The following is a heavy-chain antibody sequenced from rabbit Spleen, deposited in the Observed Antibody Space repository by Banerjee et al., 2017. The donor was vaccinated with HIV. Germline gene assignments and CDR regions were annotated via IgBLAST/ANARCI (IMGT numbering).Heavy chain of an antibody. D-gene: IGHD1-1*01. Sequence: QEQLVESGGGLVKPGASLTLICTASGFSFSSGYDMSWVRQAPGKGLEWIACIYAGSSSSTYSATWAKGRFTCSKTSSTTVTLQMTRLTAADTATYFCARDSSSSFSSYGMDLWGPGTLVTVS. J-gene: IGHJ6*01. CDR1: GFSFSSGYD. CDR3: ARDSSSSFSSYGMDL. V-gene: IGHV1S45*01. CDR2: IYAGSSSST.